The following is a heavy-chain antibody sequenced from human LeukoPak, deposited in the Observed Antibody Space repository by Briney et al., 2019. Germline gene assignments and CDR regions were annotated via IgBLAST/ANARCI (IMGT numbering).Heavy chain of an antibody. CDR1: GFTFSSYS. Sequence: PGGSLRLSCAASGFTFSSYSMNWIRQPPGKGLEWIGSIYYSGSTYYNPSLKSRVTISVDTSKNQFSLKLSSVTAADTAVYYCASGLGWTFDYWGQGTLVTVSS. D-gene: IGHD6-19*01. CDR2: IYYSGST. CDR3: ASGLGWTFDY. V-gene: IGHV4-39*01. J-gene: IGHJ4*02.